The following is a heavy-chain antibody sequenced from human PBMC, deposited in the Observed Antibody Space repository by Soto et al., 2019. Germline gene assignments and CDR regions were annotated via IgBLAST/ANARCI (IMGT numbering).Heavy chain of an antibody. CDR2: ISGSGGST. CDR3: AKDKEAARLPLRFDY. V-gene: IGHV3-23*01. Sequence: GGSLRLSCAASGFTFSSYAMSWVRQAPGKGLEWVSAISGSGGSTYYADSVKGRFTISRDNSKNTLYLQMNSLRAEDTAVYYCAKDKEAARLPLRFDYWGQGTLVTVSS. D-gene: IGHD6-6*01. J-gene: IGHJ4*02. CDR1: GFTFSSYA.